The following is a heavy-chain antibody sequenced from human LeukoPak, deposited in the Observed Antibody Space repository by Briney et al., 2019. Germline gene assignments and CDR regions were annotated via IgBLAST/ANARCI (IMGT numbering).Heavy chain of an antibody. CDR3: AKDQYSSGWYEPYYYGMDV. Sequence: GGSLRLSCAASGFTFSSYAMSWVRQAPGKGLEWVSAISGSGGSTYYADSVKGRFTISRDNSKNTLYLQMNSLRAEDMAVYYCAKDQYSSGWYEPYYYGMDVWGQGTTVTVSS. CDR2: ISGSGGST. J-gene: IGHJ6*02. D-gene: IGHD6-19*01. CDR1: GFTFSSYA. V-gene: IGHV3-23*01.